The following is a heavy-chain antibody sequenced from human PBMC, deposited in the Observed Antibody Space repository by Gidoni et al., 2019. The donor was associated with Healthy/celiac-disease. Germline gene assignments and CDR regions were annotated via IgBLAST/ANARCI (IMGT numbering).Heavy chain of an antibody. CDR3: AREKHEDTISVYGMDV. Sequence: QVQLVQSGAEVKKPGASVKVSCKASGYPFTGYYMHWVRQAPGQGLEWMGWINPNSGGTNYAQKFQGWVTMTRDTSISTAYMELSRLRSDDTAVYYCAREKHEDTISVYGMDVWGQGTTVTVSS. J-gene: IGHJ6*02. D-gene: IGHD3-3*01. V-gene: IGHV1-2*04. CDR2: INPNSGGT. CDR1: GYPFTGYY.